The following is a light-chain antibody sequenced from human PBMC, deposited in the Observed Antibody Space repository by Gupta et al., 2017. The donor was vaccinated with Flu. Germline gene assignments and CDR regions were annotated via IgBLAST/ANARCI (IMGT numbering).Light chain of an antibody. J-gene: IGLJ3*02. CDR3: QTWGTGIRV. V-gene: IGLV4-69*01. CDR2: LNSDGSH. CDR1: SGHSSYA. Sequence: SGHSSYAIAWQQQQPEKGHRYWMKLNSDGSHSKGDGIPDRFSGSSSGAERYLTISSLQSEDEADYYCQTWGTGIRVFGGGTKLTVL.